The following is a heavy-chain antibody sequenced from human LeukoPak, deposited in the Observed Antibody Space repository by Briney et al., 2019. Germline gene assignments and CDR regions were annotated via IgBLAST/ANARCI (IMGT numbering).Heavy chain of an antibody. D-gene: IGHD1-26*01. Sequence: SQTLSLTCTVSGGSISSGNYYWSWIRQPAGKELEWIGRIYTSGSTNYNPSLKSRVTISGDTSKNQFSLKLSSVTAADTAFYYCARVGNSGTYQFDYWGQGTWSPSPQ. V-gene: IGHV4-61*02. CDR3: ARVGNSGTYQFDY. CDR1: GGSISSGNYY. J-gene: IGHJ4*02. CDR2: IYTSGST.